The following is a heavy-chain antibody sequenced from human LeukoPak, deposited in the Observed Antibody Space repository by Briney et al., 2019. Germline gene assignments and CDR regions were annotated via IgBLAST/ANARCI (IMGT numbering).Heavy chain of an antibody. J-gene: IGHJ3*02. Sequence: GASVKVSCKASGYTFISYGMTWVRQAPGQGLEWMGWITAQNGDTKYAQKLQGRVTMTTDTSTSTAYTELRSLRSDDTAVYYCARDLYDRGRSNAFDIWGQGTMVTVSS. CDR1: GYTFISYG. V-gene: IGHV1-18*01. CDR2: ITAQNGDT. CDR3: ARDLYDRGRSNAFDI. D-gene: IGHD3-10*02.